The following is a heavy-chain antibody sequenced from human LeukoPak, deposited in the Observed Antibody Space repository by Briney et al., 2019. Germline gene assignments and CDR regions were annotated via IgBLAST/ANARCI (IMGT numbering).Heavy chain of an antibody. D-gene: IGHD3-10*01. V-gene: IGHV1-46*01. Sequence: ASVKVSCKASAYTFTSYYMHWVRQAPGQGLEWMGIINPSGGATSYAQKFQGRVAMIGDTSTSTVYMQMSSLRIDDTAVYYCAGHSDLGSGSHYPYYYLMDVWGQGTTVTVSS. CDR1: AYTFTSYY. CDR2: INPSGGAT. J-gene: IGHJ6*02. CDR3: AGHSDLGSGSHYPYYYLMDV.